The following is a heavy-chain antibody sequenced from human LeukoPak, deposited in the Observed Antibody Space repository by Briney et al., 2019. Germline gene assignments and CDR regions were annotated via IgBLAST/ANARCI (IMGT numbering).Heavy chain of an antibody. D-gene: IGHD3-3*01. Sequence: SETLSLTCTVSGGSISSYYWSWIRQPPGKGLEWIGYIYYSGSTNYNPSLKSRVTISVDTSKNQFSLKLSSVTAADTAVYYCARGIFGVVPKTFDYWGQGTLVTFSS. CDR3: ARGIFGVVPKTFDY. V-gene: IGHV4-59*01. CDR2: IYYSGST. CDR1: GGSISSYY. J-gene: IGHJ4*02.